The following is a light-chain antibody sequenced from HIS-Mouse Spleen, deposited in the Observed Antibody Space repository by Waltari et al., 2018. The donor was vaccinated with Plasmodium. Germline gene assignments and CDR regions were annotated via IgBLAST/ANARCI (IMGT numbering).Light chain of an antibody. CDR1: QSLSRY. Sequence: DIQMTQSPSSLSASVGYRVTITCRASQSLSRYLNWYQQKPGKAPKLLIYAASSLQSGVPLRFSGSGSGTDFTLTISSLQPEDFATYYCQQSYSTPPTFGGGTKVEIK. CDR3: QQSYSTPPT. J-gene: IGKJ4*01. CDR2: AAS. V-gene: IGKV1-39*01.